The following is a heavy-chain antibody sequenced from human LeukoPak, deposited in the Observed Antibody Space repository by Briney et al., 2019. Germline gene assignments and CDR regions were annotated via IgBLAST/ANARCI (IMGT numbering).Heavy chain of an antibody. CDR3: AKDEMGRYYGSGTMGY. CDR1: GFTFSSYG. J-gene: IGHJ4*02. CDR2: ISYDGSNK. Sequence: QAGGSLRLSCAASGFTFSSYGMHWVRQAPGKGLEWVAVISYDGSNKYCADSVKGRFTISRDNSKNTLYLQMNSLRAEDTALYYCAKDEMGRYYGSGTMGYWGQGTLVTVSS. D-gene: IGHD3-10*01. V-gene: IGHV3-30*18.